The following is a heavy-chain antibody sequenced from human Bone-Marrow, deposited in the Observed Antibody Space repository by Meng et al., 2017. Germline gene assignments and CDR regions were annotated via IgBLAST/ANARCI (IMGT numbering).Heavy chain of an antibody. CDR3: ARELVATFSDY. CDR1: GFTLSDYY. J-gene: IGHJ4*02. D-gene: IGHD5-12*01. V-gene: IGHV3-11*01. Sequence: QVLLVESGGGLVKPGGSLRLSCAASGFTLSDYYMGWFRQAPGRGLEWVSYISSSGSSIYYADSVKGRFTISRDNAKNSLYLQMNSLRAEDTAVYYCARELVATFSDYWGQGTLVTVSS. CDR2: ISSSGSSI.